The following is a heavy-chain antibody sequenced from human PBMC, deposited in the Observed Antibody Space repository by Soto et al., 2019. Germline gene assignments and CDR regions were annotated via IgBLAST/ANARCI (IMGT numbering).Heavy chain of an antibody. V-gene: IGHV1-18*01. J-gene: IGHJ5*02. CDR2: ISAYNGNT. Sequence: VKVSCKASGYTFTSYGISWVRQAPGQGLEWMGWISAYNGNTNYAQKLQGRVTMTTDTSTSTAYMELRSLRSDDTAVYYCARRDYDFWSGYYSNWFDPWGQGTLVTVSS. D-gene: IGHD3-3*01. CDR3: ARRDYDFWSGYYSNWFDP. CDR1: GYTFTSYG.